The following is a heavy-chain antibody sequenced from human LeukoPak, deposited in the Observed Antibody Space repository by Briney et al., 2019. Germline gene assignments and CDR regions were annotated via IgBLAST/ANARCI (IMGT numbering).Heavy chain of an antibody. CDR2: INTDGSST. Sequence: PGGSLRLSCAASGFTFSSYWMHWVRQAPGKGLVWVSRINTDGSSTFYADSVKGRFTISRDNAKNSLYLQMNSLRVEDTAVYYCARGDPLGNYWGQGTLVTVSS. V-gene: IGHV3-74*01. CDR1: GFTFSSYW. CDR3: ARGDPLGNY. D-gene: IGHD7-27*01. J-gene: IGHJ4*02.